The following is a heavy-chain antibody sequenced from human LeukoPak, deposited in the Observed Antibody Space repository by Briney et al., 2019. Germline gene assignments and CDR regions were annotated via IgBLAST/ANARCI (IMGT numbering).Heavy chain of an antibody. CDR1: GFSFSSYS. CDR2: IGSSSGTI. Sequence: GGSLRLSCAASGFSFSSYSMNWVRQAPGKGLEWISYIGSSSGTIYYADSVKGRFTVSRDNAKNPLYLQMNSLRAEDTAVYYCARELGNPRAFDIWGQGTMVTVSS. CDR3: ARELGNPRAFDI. V-gene: IGHV3-48*04. D-gene: IGHD7-27*01. J-gene: IGHJ3*02.